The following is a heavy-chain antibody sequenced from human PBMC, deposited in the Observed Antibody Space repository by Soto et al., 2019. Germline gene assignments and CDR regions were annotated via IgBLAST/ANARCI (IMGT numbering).Heavy chain of an antibody. D-gene: IGHD6-19*01. Sequence: EVHLSESGGGLVQPGGSLRLSCAASGFTFSSYAMSWVRQAPGKGLEWVSAISGSGGSTYYADSVKGRFTISRDNSKNTLYLQMNSLRAEDTAVYYCASFSSGWRNYYYYGMDVWGQGTTVTVSS. CDR2: ISGSGGST. J-gene: IGHJ6*02. CDR3: ASFSSGWRNYYYYGMDV. CDR1: GFTFSSYA. V-gene: IGHV3-23*01.